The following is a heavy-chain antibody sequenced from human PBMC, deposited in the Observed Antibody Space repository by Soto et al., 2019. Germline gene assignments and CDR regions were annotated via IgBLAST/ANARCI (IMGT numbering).Heavy chain of an antibody. CDR3: ASAVAATDAFDI. D-gene: IGHD2-15*01. Sequence: GASGKVSCKASGGTFSSYTISWVRQAPGQGLEWMGRIIPILGIANYAQKFQGRVTITADKSTSTAYMELSSLRSEDTAVYYCASAVAATDAFDIWGQGTMVTVSS. V-gene: IGHV1-69*02. CDR2: IIPILGIA. CDR1: GGTFSSYT. J-gene: IGHJ3*02.